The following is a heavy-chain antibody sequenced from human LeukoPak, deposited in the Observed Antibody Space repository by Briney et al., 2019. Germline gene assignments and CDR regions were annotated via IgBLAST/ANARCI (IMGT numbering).Heavy chain of an antibody. V-gene: IGHV7-4-1*02. Sequence: ASVKVSCKASGYTFTSYAMNWVRQAPGQGLEWMGWINTKTGNPTYAQGFTGRFVFSLDTSVSTAYLQISSLKAEDTAVYYCARVKSELELPLAMIYMAVWGKGTTVTVSS. CDR1: GYTFTSYA. J-gene: IGHJ6*03. CDR3: ARVKSELELPLAMIYMAV. CDR2: INTKTGNP. D-gene: IGHD1-7*01.